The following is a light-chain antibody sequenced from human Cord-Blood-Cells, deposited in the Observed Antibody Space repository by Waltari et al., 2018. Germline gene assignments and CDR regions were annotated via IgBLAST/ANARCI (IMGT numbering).Light chain of an antibody. CDR3: NSRDSSGNHVV. J-gene: IGLJ2*01. Sequence: SSELTQDPAVSVALGQTVRITCQGDSLRSYYASWYQQKPGQAPVLVIYGKNNRPSGIPDRFSGSSAGNTAAYTITGARAEDEADYYFNSRDSSGNHVVFGGGTKLTVL. V-gene: IGLV3-19*01. CDR1: SLRSYY. CDR2: GKN.